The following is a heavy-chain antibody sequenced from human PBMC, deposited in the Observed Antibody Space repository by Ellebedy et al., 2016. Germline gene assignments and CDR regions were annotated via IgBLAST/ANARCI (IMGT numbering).Heavy chain of an antibody. CDR3: ARFLARGAGPYYFDY. CDR1: GGSFSGYY. D-gene: IGHD6-19*01. J-gene: IGHJ4*02. Sequence: SETLSLTCAVYGGSFSGYYWSWIRQPPGKGLEWIGEINHSGSTNYNPSLKSRVTISVDTSKNQFSLKLSSVTAADTAVYYCARFLARGAGPYYFDYWGQGTLVTVSS. CDR2: INHSGST. V-gene: IGHV4-34*01.